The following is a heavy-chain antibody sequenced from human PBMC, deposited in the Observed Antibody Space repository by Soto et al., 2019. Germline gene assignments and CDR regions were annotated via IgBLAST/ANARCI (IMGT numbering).Heavy chain of an antibody. J-gene: IGHJ3*01. CDR3: ARDDFGDLWRAFDF. D-gene: IGHD4-17*01. CDR2: ITDYNGNT. V-gene: IGHV1-18*04. Sequence: QVQLVQSGGEVKKSGASVKISCKASGYSFINYGISWVRQSPGQGLTWIGLITDYNGNTNYARKFQGRVTLTTDTSASTAYMELRSLRSDDAAVYFCARDDFGDLWRAFDFWGQGTLVTVSS. CDR1: GYSFINYG.